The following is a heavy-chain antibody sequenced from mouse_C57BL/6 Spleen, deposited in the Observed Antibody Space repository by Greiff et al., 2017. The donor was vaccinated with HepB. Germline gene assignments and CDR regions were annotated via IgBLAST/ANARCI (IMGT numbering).Heavy chain of an antibody. Sequence: EVQLQQSGPELVKPGASVKISCKASGYTFTDYYMNWVKQSHGKSLEWIGDINPNNGGTSYNQKFKGKATLTVDKSSSTAYMELRSLTSEDSAVYYCARPLWDWFAYWGQGTLVTVSA. D-gene: IGHD4-1*01. CDR3: ARPLWDWFAY. J-gene: IGHJ3*01. CDR2: INPNNGGT. CDR1: GYTFTDYY. V-gene: IGHV1-26*01.